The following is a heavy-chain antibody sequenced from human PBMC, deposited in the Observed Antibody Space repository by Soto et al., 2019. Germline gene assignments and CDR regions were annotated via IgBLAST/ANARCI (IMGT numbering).Heavy chain of an antibody. CDR2: INNSGST. D-gene: IGHD3-10*01. Sequence: PSGSLTLSCAAYGGTFSGYYWSWIRQPPGEGLEWIGEINNSGSTNYNPSLKSRVTISVDTDKNKFSLKLSSVTAADTAVYYCERGKAGLLWFGEPRGNYYYGMDVWGQGTTVTDS. V-gene: IGHV4-34*01. CDR1: GGTFSGYY. CDR3: ERGKAGLLWFGEPRGNYYYGMDV. J-gene: IGHJ6*02.